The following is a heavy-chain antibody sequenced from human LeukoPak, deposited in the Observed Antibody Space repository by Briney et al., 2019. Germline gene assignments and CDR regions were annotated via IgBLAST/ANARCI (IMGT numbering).Heavy chain of an antibody. CDR3: ARDSRSGYSSSWYPNYYYYYYMDV. CDR2: IIPIFGTA. J-gene: IGHJ6*03. V-gene: IGHV1-69*05. Sequence: SVKVSXKASGGTFSSYAISRVRQAPGQGLEWMGRIIPIFGTAKYAQKFQGRVTITTDESTSTAYMELSSLRSEDTAVYYCARDSRSGYSSSWYPNYYYYYYMDVWGKGTTVTVSS. D-gene: IGHD6-13*01. CDR1: GGTFSSYA.